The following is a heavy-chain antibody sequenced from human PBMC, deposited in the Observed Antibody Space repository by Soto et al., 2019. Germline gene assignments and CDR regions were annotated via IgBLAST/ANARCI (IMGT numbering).Heavy chain of an antibody. CDR1: GGSINSSSYF. J-gene: IGHJ5*02. V-gene: IGHV4-39*01. CDR3: ARHYSSGSRNWFDP. CDR2: IYYSGST. Sequence: SETLSLTCSVSGGSINSSSYFWGWVRQPPGKGLEWIGSIYYSGSTYYNPSLRSRVTISVDTSKNQFSLKLSSVTAADTAVFYCARHYSSGSRNWFDPWGQGALVTVSS. D-gene: IGHD6-19*01.